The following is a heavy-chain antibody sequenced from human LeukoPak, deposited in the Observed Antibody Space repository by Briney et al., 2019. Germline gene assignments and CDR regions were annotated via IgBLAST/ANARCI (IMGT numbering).Heavy chain of an antibody. V-gene: IGHV3-30*18. Sequence: PGRSLRLSCAASGFTFSSYGMHWVRQAPGKGLEWVAVISYDGSNKYYADSVKGRFTISRDNSKNTLYLQMNSLRAEDTAVYYCAKDPSSAVVAATPLSGMGFDPWGQGTLVTVSS. CDR2: ISYDGSNK. D-gene: IGHD2-15*01. J-gene: IGHJ5*02. CDR1: GFTFSSYG. CDR3: AKDPSSAVVAATPLSGMGFDP.